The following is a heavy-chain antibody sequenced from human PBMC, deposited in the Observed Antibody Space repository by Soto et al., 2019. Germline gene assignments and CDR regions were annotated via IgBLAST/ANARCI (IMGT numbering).Heavy chain of an antibody. CDR3: ARALDCSGGSCYSVGGLRFDP. D-gene: IGHD2-15*01. CDR2: IYYSGST. Sequence: QVQLQESGPGLVKPSQTLSLTCTVSGGSISSGGYYWSWIRQHPGKGLEWIGYIYYSGSTYYNPSLKSRVTISVDTSKNQFYLKLSSVTAADTAVYYCARALDCSGGSCYSVGGLRFDPWGQGTLVTVSS. J-gene: IGHJ5*02. V-gene: IGHV4-31*03. CDR1: GGSISSGGYY.